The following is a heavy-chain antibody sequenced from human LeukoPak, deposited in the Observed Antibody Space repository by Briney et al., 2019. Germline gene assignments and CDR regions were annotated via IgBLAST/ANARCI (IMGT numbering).Heavy chain of an antibody. V-gene: IGHV5-51*01. Sequence: GESLKISCKGSGYSFTSYWIGWVRQMPGKGLEWMGIIYPGESDTRYSPSFQGQVTISADKSISTAYLQWSSLKASDTAMYYCARHWVGGYCSSTSCYTGLDYWGQGTLVTVSS. D-gene: IGHD2-2*02. CDR1: GYSFTSYW. CDR3: ARHWVGGYCSSTSCYTGLDY. CDR2: IYPGESDT. J-gene: IGHJ4*02.